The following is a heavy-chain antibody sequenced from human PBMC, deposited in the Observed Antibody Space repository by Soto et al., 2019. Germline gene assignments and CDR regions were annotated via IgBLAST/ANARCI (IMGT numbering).Heavy chain of an antibody. J-gene: IGHJ5*02. V-gene: IGHV4-59*02. CDR1: GASVSPDY. CDR3: ARSYYDSTGFAVAP. CDR2: MYFGGSF. D-gene: IGHD3-22*01. Sequence: SETLSLTCNVSGASVSPDYWSLIRHPPGKALEWIGFMYFGGSFNYNPSLTSRATISVETSKNQFSMKLTSVTASDTAVYYCARSYYDSTGFAVAPWGQGTLVT.